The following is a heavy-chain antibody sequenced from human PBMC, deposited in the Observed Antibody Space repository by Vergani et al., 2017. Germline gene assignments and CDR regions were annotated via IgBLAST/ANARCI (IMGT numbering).Heavy chain of an antibody. Sequence: QVQLQESGPGLVKPSQTLSLTCTVSGGSISSGDYYWSWIRQPPGKGLEWIGYTYYSGSTYYNPSLKSRVTISVDTSKNQFSLKLSSVTAADTAVYYCARESKGPYDIWTSYPRWFDPWGQGTLVTVSS. CDR1: GGSISSGDYY. V-gene: IGHV4-30-4*08. CDR2: TYYSGST. CDR3: ARESKGPYDIWTSYPRWFDP. J-gene: IGHJ5*02. D-gene: IGHD3-9*01.